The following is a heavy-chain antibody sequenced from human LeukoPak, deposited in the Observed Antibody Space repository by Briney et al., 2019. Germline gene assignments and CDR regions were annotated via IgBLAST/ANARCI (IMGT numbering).Heavy chain of an antibody. Sequence: GGSLRLSCAASGFTVSSNYMSWVRQAPGKGLEWVSVIYSGGSTYYADSVKGRFTISRDNSKNTLYLQMNSLRAEDTAVYYRASGHPTPDAFDIWGQGTMVTVSS. CDR2: IYSGGST. CDR3: ASGHPTPDAFDI. V-gene: IGHV3-66*01. CDR1: GFTVSSNY. J-gene: IGHJ3*02.